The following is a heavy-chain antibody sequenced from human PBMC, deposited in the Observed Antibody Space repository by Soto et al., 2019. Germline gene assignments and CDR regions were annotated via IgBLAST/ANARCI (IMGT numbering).Heavy chain of an antibody. CDR3: ARGNYYYDSSGYYPNDY. CDR1: GGTFSSYT. D-gene: IGHD3-22*01. Sequence: SVKVSCKASGGTFSSYTISWVRQAPGQGLEWMGRIIPILGIANYAQKFQGRVTITADKSTSTAYMELSSLRSEDTAVYYCARGNYYYDSSGYYPNDYWGQGTLVTVSS. J-gene: IGHJ4*02. CDR2: IIPILGIA. V-gene: IGHV1-69*02.